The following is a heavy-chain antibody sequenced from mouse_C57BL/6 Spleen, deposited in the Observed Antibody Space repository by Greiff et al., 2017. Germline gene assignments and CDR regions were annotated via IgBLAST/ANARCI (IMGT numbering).Heavy chain of an antibody. CDR1: GFSLTSYG. V-gene: IGHV2-3*01. J-gene: IGHJ4*01. D-gene: IGHD2-2*01. CDR3: AKTDGYDRGYAMDY. CDR2: IGGDGST. Sequence: VQGVESGPGLVAPSQSLYISCTVSGFSLTSYGVSWVRQPPGKGLEWLGVIGGDGSTTYHSALISRLSISKDNSKSQVFLKLSSLQTDDTATYYCAKTDGYDRGYAMDYWGQGTTVTVSS.